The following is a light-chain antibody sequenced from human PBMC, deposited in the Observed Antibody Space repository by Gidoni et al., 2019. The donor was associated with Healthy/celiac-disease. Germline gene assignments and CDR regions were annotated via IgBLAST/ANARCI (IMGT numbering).Light chain of an antibody. V-gene: IGLV1-40*01. CDR2: GNS. J-gene: IGLJ2*01. Sequence: QSVLTQPPPVSGAPGQRVTISCTGSSSNIGAGYDVNWYQQLPGTAHNRLIYGNSNRPSGVPDRFSGSKSGTSASLAITGLQAEDEADYYCQSYDSSLSGSFVVFGGGTKLTVL. CDR1: SSNIGAGYD. CDR3: QSYDSSLSGSFVV.